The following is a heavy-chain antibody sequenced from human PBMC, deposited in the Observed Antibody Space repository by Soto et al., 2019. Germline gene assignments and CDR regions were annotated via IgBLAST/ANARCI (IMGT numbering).Heavy chain of an antibody. Sequence: SDTLSLTCTVSGGSISSSSYYWCWIRQPPGKGLEWIGSIYYSGSTYYNPSLKSRVTISVDTSKNQFSLKLSSVTAADTAVYYCARLLGGSGYYYYFDYWGQGTLVTVSS. CDR2: IYYSGST. CDR3: ARLLGGSGYYYYFDY. J-gene: IGHJ4*02. CDR1: GGSISSSSYY. V-gene: IGHV4-39*01. D-gene: IGHD3-22*01.